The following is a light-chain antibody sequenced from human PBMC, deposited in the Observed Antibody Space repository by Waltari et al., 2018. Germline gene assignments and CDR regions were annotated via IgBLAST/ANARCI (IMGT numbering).Light chain of an antibody. CDR3: QQHYTSPPT. Sequence: DIVMTQPPVPLPCPLVERPNIHCKSSHNLLSSKNQNHLAWYQQKPRQPHQLLIYRASVGEAGVPDRFSGSGSGTDFTLTISSLRTEDVAVYSCQQHYTSPPTFGGGTRVEIK. CDR2: RAS. V-gene: IGKV4-1*01. J-gene: IGKJ4*01. CDR1: HNLLSSKNQNH.